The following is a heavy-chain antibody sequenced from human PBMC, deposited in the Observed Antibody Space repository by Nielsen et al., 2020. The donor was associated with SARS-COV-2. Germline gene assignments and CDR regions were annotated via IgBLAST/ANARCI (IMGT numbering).Heavy chain of an antibody. CDR3: ARDQEGYYGSGSYEGDDYYYYYGMDV. Sequence: GESLKISCAASGFTFDDYGMSWVRQAPGKGLEWVAVIWYDGSNKYYAASVKGRFTISRDNSKNTLYLQMNSLRAEDTAVYYCARDQEGYYGSGSYEGDDYYYYYGMDVWGQGTTVTVSS. CDR1: GFTFDDYG. V-gene: IGHV3-33*08. J-gene: IGHJ6*02. D-gene: IGHD3-10*01. CDR2: IWYDGSNK.